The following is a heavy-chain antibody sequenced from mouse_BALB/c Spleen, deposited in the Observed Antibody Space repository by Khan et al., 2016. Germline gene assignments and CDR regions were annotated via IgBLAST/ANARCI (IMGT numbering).Heavy chain of an antibody. CDR3: ARSRYDYAVGLAY. Sequence: VQLQQSGAELVKPGASVKLSCTASGFNIKDTYMHWVKQRPEQGLEWIGRIEPANGNTKYDPKFQGKATITADTSSNTAYLQPSSLTSEDTAVYCCARSRYDYAVGLAYWGQGPLVTVS. J-gene: IGHJ3*01. V-gene: IGHV14-3*02. CDR1: GFNIKDTY. D-gene: IGHD2-4*01. CDR2: IEPANGNT.